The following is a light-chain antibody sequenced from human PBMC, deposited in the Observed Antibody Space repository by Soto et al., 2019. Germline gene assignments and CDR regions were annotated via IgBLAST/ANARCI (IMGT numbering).Light chain of an antibody. Sequence: DIQMTQSPSTLSASVGDRVTITCWASQTISSWLAWYQQKPGKAPKLLIYDASTLESGVPSRFSGSGSGTQFTLTISSLQPDDSATYYCQQYNSYWTFGQGTKVDIK. CDR2: DAS. CDR3: QQYNSYWT. CDR1: QTISSW. V-gene: IGKV1-5*01. J-gene: IGKJ1*01.